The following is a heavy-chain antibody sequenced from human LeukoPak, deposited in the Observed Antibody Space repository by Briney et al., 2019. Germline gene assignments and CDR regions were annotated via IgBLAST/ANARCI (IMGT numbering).Heavy chain of an antibody. Sequence: GASVKVSCKASGYTFTSYYMHWVRQAPGQGLEWMGIINPSGGSTSYAQKFQGRVTMTRDMSTSTVYMELSSLRSEDTAVYYCARDMGLTYYDFWSGYNWFDPWGQGTLVTVSS. CDR2: INPSGGST. CDR1: GYTFTSYY. J-gene: IGHJ5*02. D-gene: IGHD3-3*01. CDR3: ARDMGLTYYDFWSGYNWFDP. V-gene: IGHV1-46*01.